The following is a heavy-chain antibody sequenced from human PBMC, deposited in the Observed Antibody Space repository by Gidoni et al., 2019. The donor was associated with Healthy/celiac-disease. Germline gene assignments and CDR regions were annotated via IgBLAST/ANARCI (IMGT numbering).Heavy chain of an antibody. V-gene: IGHV5-51*01. Sequence: EVQLVPSGAEAKKPGASLKISCKGSGYSFTSYWIGWVRQMPGKGLEWMGIIYPGDSDTRYSPSFQGQVTSSADKTISTAYLQWSSLKAADTAMYYCARRSLARPGWFDPWGQGTLVTVSS. D-gene: IGHD6-6*01. CDR1: GYSFTSYW. J-gene: IGHJ5*02. CDR2: IYPGDSDT. CDR3: ARRSLARPGWFDP.